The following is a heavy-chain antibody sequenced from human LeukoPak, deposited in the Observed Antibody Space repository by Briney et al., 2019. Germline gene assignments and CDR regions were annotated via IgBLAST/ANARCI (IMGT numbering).Heavy chain of an antibody. CDR1: GYTFTNFG. CDR2: ISTYNGDT. CDR3: ARARYYYDSSGPDY. Sequence: ASVKVSCKTSGYTFTNFGISWMRQAPGQGLEWMGWISTYNGDTNYAQKFKGRVTMTTDSFPSTAYMELRSLRSDDTAVYYCARARYYYDSSGPDYWGQGIQVTVSS. D-gene: IGHD3-22*01. V-gene: IGHV1-18*01. J-gene: IGHJ4*02.